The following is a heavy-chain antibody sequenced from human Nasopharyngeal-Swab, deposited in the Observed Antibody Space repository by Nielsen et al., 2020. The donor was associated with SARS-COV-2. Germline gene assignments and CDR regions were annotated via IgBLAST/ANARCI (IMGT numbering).Heavy chain of an antibody. J-gene: IGHJ4*02. CDR2: INHSGST. Sequence: SETLSLTCAVYGGSFSGYYWSWIRQPPGKGLEWIGEINHSGSTNYNPSLKSRVTISVDTSKNQFPLKLSSVTAADTAVYYCARGGPLGFDYWGQGTLVTVSS. V-gene: IGHV4-34*01. CDR3: ARGGPLGFDY. CDR1: GGSFSGYY.